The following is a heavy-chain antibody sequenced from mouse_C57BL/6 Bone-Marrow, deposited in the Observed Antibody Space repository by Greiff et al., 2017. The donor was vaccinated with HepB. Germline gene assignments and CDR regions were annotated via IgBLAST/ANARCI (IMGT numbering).Heavy chain of an antibody. CDR1: GYTFTSYG. D-gene: IGHD1-1*01. V-gene: IGHV1-81*01. Sequence: VKLMESGAELARPGASVKLSCKASGYTFTSYGISWVKQRTGQGLEWIGEIYPRSGNNYYNEKFKGKTTLTADKSSSTAYMELRSLTSEDSAVYFCAREGFITTVVGGYWGQGTTLTVSS. CDR3: AREGFITTVVGGY. J-gene: IGHJ2*01. CDR2: IYPRSGNN.